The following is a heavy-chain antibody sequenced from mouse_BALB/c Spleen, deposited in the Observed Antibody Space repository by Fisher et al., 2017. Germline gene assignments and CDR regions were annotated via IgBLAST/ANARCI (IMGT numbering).Heavy chain of an antibody. V-gene: IGHV1-50*01. D-gene: IGHD2-14*01. CDR3: TRSLYYRYEARYFDV. J-gene: IGHJ1*01. Sequence: KFKGKATLTVDTSSSTAYMQLSSLTSEDSAVYYCTRSLYYRYEARYFDVWGAGTTVTVSS.